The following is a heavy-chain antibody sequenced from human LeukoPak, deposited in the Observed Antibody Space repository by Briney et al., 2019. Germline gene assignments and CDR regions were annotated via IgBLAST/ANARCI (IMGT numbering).Heavy chain of an antibody. CDR1: GFTFSYFY. V-gene: IGHV3-11*04. CDR2: ISSDGSTI. Sequence: KSGGSLRLSCAASGFTFSYFYMSWIRQAPGKGLEWVSYISSDGSTIYYADSVKGRFTISRDNAKSSLYLQMNSLRAEDTAVYYCVRVNTYYYDSSPSWGQGTLVTVSS. J-gene: IGHJ4*02. D-gene: IGHD3-22*01. CDR3: VRVNTYYYDSSPS.